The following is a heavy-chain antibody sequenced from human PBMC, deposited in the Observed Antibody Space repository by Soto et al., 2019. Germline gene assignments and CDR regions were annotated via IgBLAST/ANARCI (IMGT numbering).Heavy chain of an antibody. Sequence: QLQLQESGPGLVKPSETLSLTCTVSGGSISSSSYYWGWIRQPPGKGLEWIGRIYYSGSTYYNPSLKSRVTISVDTSKNQFSPKLSSVTAADTAVYYCARAMGHDYIWGSYRSWFDPWGQGTLVTVSS. V-gene: IGHV4-39*01. D-gene: IGHD3-16*02. CDR1: GGSISSSSYY. CDR2: IYYSGST. J-gene: IGHJ5*02. CDR3: ARAMGHDYIWGSYRSWFDP.